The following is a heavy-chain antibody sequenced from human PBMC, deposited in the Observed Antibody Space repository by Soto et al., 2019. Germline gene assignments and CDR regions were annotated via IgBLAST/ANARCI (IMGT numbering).Heavy chain of an antibody. V-gene: IGHV1-69*01. D-gene: IGHD5-18*01. J-gene: IGHJ4*02. CDR2: IIPIFGTA. CDR3: ARGGGVSRYVDTAMVVDY. Sequence: QVQLVQSGAEVKKPGSSVKVSCKASGGTFSSYAISWVRQAPGQGLEWMGGIIPIFGTANYAQKFQGRVTITADESTSTDYMELSSLRSEDTAVYYCARGGGVSRYVDTAMVVDYWGQGTLVTVSS. CDR1: GGTFSSYA.